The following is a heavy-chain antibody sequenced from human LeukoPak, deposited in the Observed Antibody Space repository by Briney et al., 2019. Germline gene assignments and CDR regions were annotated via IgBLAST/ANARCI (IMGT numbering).Heavy chain of an antibody. CDR3: ARVYSDSSGRDGPSLDY. CDR1: GGSISSGSYY. J-gene: IGHJ4*02. V-gene: IGHV4-61*02. CDR2: VFTSGST. D-gene: IGHD3-22*01. Sequence: TSQTLSLTCIVSGGSISSGSYYWSWIRQPAGKGLEWIGRVFTSGSTDYNPSFKSRVTISVDTSKNQFSLKLSSVTAADTAVYYCARVYSDSSGRDGPSLDYWGQGTLVTVSS.